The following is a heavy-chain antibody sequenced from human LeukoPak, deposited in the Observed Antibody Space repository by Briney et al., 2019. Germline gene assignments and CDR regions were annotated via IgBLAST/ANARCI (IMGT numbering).Heavy chain of an antibody. CDR1: GGSISSSSYY. CDR3: ARELYGDYVGPTDFDY. J-gene: IGHJ4*02. CDR2: IYYSGST. V-gene: IGHV4-39*07. D-gene: IGHD4-17*01. Sequence: PSETLSLTCTVSGGSISSSSYYWGWIRQPPGKGLEWIGSIYYSGSTYYNPSLKSRVTISVDTSKNQFSLKLSSVTAADTAVYYCARELYGDYVGPTDFDYWGQGTLVTVSS.